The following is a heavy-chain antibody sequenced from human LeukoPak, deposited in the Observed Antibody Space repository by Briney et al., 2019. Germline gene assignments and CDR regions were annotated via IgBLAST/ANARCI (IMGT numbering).Heavy chain of an antibody. D-gene: IGHD5-18*01. CDR3: ARGGGYSYGYHYYYYGMDV. CDR2: INHSGST. J-gene: IGHJ6*02. V-gene: IGHV4-34*01. CDR1: GGSFSGYY. Sequence: SETLSLTCAVYGGSFSGYYWSWIRQPPGKGLEWIGEINHSGSTNYNPSLKSRVTKSVDTSKNQFSLKLSSVTAADTAVYYCARGGGYSYGYHYYYYGMDVWGQGTTVTVSS.